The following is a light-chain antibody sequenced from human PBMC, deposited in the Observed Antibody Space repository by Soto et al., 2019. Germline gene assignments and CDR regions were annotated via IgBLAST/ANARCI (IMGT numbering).Light chain of an antibody. J-gene: IGLJ1*01. CDR1: SSDVGSYNL. CDR3: CSYAGTSTYYV. V-gene: IGLV2-23*02. Sequence: SVLTQPASVSGSPGQSITISCTGTSSDVGSYNLVSWYQQHPGKAPKLMISEVTKRPSGVSNRFSGSKSGNTASLTISGLQAEDETDYYCCSYAGTSTYYVFGTGTKLTVL. CDR2: EVT.